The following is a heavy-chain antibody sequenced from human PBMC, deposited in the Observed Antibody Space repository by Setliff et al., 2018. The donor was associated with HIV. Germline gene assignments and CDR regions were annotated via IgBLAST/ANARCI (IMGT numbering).Heavy chain of an antibody. V-gene: IGHV4-31*03. CDR3: ARWYTTGRGWFDP. CDR1: GGSINSGEYY. D-gene: IGHD6-25*01. J-gene: IGHJ5*02. CDR2: IYNTGDA. Sequence: PSETLSLTCTVSGGSINSGEYYWSWSRQRPGKGLEWIGYIYNTGDAYYNPPLKGRVTISIDTSKNQFSLRLTSVTAADPAVYYCARWYTTGRGWFDPWGQGTLVTVSS.